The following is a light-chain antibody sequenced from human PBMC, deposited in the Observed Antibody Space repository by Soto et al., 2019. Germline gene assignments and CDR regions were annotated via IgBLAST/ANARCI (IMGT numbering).Light chain of an antibody. J-gene: IGKJ2*01. Sequence: ETVLTQSPGTGSLSPGERATLSCTTSQPVNSDYLAWYQQKPGQAPRLLIYGVFNRATGIPDRFSGSGSGTYFTLTISGLEPEDSAVYYCQHYDGSPRTFGQGTNLEI. V-gene: IGKV3-20*01. CDR1: QPVNSDY. CDR3: QHYDGSPRT. CDR2: GVF.